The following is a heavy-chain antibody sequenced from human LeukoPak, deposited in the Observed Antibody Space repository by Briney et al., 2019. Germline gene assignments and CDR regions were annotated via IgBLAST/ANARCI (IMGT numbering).Heavy chain of an antibody. CDR3: AKDVVSGWYHDY. D-gene: IGHD6-19*01. J-gene: IGHJ4*02. Sequence: GGSLRLSCAASGFTFSSYGMSWVRQAPGKGLEWVSGIDGSGGGTDYADSVKGRFTISRDNSKNTLYLQMNSLRAEDTAVYYCAKDVVSGWYHDYWGQGTLVTVSS. V-gene: IGHV3-23*01. CDR2: IDGSGGGT. CDR1: GFTFSSYG.